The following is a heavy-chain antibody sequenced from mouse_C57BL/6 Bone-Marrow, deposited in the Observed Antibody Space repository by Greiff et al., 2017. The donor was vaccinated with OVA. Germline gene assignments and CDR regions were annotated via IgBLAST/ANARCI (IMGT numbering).Heavy chain of an antibody. J-gene: IGHJ1*03. CDR2: IYPGSGST. V-gene: IGHV1-55*01. D-gene: IGHD1-1*01. CDR3: AIYGSSPYWYIDV. CDR1: GYTFTSYW. Sequence: VQLQQSGAELVKPGASVKMSCKASGYTFTSYWITWVKQRPGQGLEWIGDIYPGSGSTNYNEKFKSKATLTVDTSSSTAYMQLSSLTSEDSAVYYCAIYGSSPYWYIDVWGTGTTVTVSS.